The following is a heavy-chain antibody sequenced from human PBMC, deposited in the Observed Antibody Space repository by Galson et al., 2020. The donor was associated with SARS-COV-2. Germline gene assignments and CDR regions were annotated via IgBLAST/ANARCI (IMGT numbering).Heavy chain of an antibody. CDR3: AKDQGCSGGSCNYYYYGMDV. D-gene: IGHD2-15*01. V-gene: IGHV3-33*06. CDR2: IWYDGSNK. CDR1: GFTFSSYG. Sequence: GGSLRLSCAASGFTFSSYGMHWVRQAPGKGLEWVAVIWYDGSNKYYADSVKGRFTISRDNSKNTLYLQMNSLRAEDTAVYYCAKDQGCSGGSCNYYYYGMDVWGQGTTVTVSS. J-gene: IGHJ6*02.